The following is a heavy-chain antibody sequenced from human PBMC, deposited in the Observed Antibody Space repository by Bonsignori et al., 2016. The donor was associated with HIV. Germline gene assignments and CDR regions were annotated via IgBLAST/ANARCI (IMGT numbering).Heavy chain of an antibody. V-gene: IGHV3-23*01. CDR3: AILCGGDCYPGDYFDY. J-gene: IGHJ4*02. D-gene: IGHD2-21*01. CDR2: INGRASST. Sequence: WIRQPPGKGLDWVSAINGRASSTYYADSVKGRFTISRDNSKNTIYLQMSSLRAEDTAVYYCAILCGGDCYPGDYFDYWGQGALVTVSS.